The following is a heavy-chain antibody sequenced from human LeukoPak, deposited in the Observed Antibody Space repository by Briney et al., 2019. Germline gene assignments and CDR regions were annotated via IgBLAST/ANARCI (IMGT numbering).Heavy chain of an antibody. J-gene: IGHJ4*02. CDR1: GFTFSSYS. V-gene: IGHV4-34*01. Sequence: GSLRLSCAASGFTFSSYSMNWIRQPPEKGLEWVGDISDSGRTKTNLSLQSRVTMSVDTSKNQFSLRLTSVTAADTAVYYCARCVKARILQSRCYFDSWGQGTLVTVSS. D-gene: IGHD4-11*01. CDR3: ARCVKARILQSRCYFDS. CDR2: ISDSGRT.